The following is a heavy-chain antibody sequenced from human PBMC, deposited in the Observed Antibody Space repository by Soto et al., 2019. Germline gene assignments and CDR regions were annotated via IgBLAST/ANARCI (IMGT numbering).Heavy chain of an antibody. CDR3: AREWSGLDV. CDR1: GFSVSSYH. CDR2: IYSDGRS. D-gene: IGHD2-15*01. Sequence: EVQLVESGGGLVQPGGSLRLSCAASGFSVSSYHMSWVRQAQGKGLEWVSLIYSDGRSYYAGSVKGRFTISRDNSKSTLYLQVNSLRAEDTAVYYCAREWSGLDVWGQGTTVTVSS. J-gene: IGHJ6*02. V-gene: IGHV3-66*01.